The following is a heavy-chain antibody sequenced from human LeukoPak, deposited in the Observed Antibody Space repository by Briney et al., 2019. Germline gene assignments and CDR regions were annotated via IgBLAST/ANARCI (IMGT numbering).Heavy chain of an antibody. CDR3: AKDYRITTVTTPPRWFYP. J-gene: IGHJ5*02. Sequence: GASLRLSCAASGFTFSSYAMSWVRQAPGKGLEWVSAISGSGGSTYYADSVKGRFTISRDNSKNTLYLQMNSLRAEDTAVYYCAKDYRITTVTTPPRWFYPWGQGTLVTVSS. D-gene: IGHD4-17*01. CDR1: GFTFSSYA. V-gene: IGHV3-23*01. CDR2: ISGSGGST.